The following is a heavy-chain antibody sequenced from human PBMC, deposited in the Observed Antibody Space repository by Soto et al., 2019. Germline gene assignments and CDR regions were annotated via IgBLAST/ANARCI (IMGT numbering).Heavy chain of an antibody. V-gene: IGHV4-39*01. J-gene: IGHJ4*02. D-gene: IGHD1-1*01. CDR1: GGSISSSSYY. CDR3: ARPSTTGTTVGDY. CDR2: IYYSGST. Sequence: QLQLQESGPGLVKPSETLSLTCTVSGGSISSSSYYWGWIRQPPGKGLEWIGSIYYSGSTYYNPSLKSRDTISVDTSKNQFSLKLSSVTAADTAVYYCARPSTTGTTVGDYWGQGTLVTVSS.